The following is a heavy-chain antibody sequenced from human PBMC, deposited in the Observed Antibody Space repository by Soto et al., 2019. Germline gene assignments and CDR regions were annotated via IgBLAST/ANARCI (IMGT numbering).Heavy chain of an antibody. Sequence: SETLSLTCSVSGGSISSKSYSWGWIRQPPGKGPEWIGTFYYSENTYYNPSLKSRVTISVDTSKNQFSLKLSSVTAADTAVYYCAKLAGYCSGNSCHGDYAMDVWGQGTTVTVSS. CDR1: GGSISSKSYS. J-gene: IGHJ6*02. D-gene: IGHD2-15*01. V-gene: IGHV4-39*01. CDR3: AKLAGYCSGNSCHGDYAMDV. CDR2: FYYSENT.